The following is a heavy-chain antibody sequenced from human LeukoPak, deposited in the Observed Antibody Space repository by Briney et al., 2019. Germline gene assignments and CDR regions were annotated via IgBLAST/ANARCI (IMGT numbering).Heavy chain of an antibody. V-gene: IGHV3-15*01. CDR3: TTNDAFDI. CDR2: IKRKADGGPT. J-gene: IGHJ3*02. CDR1: GFTFSDAW. Sequence: GGSLRLSCVASGFTFSDAWVNWVRQAPGKGLEWVGRIKRKADGGPTDYAAPVKGRFTISRDDSKDTLYLQMNSLKTEDTAMHYCTTNDAFDIRGQGTMVTVSS.